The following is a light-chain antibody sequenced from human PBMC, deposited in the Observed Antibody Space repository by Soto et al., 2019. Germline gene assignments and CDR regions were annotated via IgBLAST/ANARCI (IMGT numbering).Light chain of an antibody. CDR3: SSYTSRSTP. CDR1: SSDVGGYNY. J-gene: IGLJ1*01. V-gene: IGLV2-14*01. CDR2: DVS. Sequence: QSVLTQPASVSGSPGQSITISCTGTSSDVGGYNYVSWYQQHPGKAPKLLIYDVSNRPSWVSNRFSGSKSGNTASLTISGLQAEEVVDYHCSSYTSRSTPFGSGTKVTDL.